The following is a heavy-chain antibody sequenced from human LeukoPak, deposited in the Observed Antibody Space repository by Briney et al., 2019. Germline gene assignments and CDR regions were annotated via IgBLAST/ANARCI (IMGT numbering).Heavy chain of an antibody. V-gene: IGHV1-18*01. CDR3: ARNVEIFNSGGDY. D-gene: IGHD5-24*01. CDR1: GYTFTSYG. J-gene: IGHJ4*02. Sequence: ASVKLSCTASGYTFTSYGISWVRQAPGQGLEWMGWISVYNGNTNYAQKLQGRVTMTTDTATSTAYMELRSLRSDDTAVYYCARNVEIFNSGGDYWGQGTLVTVSS. CDR2: ISVYNGNT.